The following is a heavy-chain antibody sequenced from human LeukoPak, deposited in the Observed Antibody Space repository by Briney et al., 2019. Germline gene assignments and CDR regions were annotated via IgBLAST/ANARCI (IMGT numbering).Heavy chain of an antibody. D-gene: IGHD1-26*01. CDR1: GGSISSSSYY. V-gene: IGHV4-39*07. J-gene: IGHJ3*02. Sequence: SETLSLTCTVSGGSISSSSYYWGWIRQPPGKGLEWIGSIYYSGSTYYNPSLKSRVTISVDTSKNQFSLKLSSVTAADTAVYYCARDRKAAWEGAFDNWGQGTMVTVSS. CDR2: IYYSGST. CDR3: ARDRKAAWEGAFDN.